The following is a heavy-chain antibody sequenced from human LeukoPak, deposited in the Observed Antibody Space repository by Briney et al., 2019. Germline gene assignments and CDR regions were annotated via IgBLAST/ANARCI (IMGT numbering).Heavy chain of an antibody. CDR1: GFTFSSYA. CDR2: ISGSGGST. D-gene: IGHD2-2*01. J-gene: IGHJ4*02. Sequence: PSGGSLRLSCAASGFTFSSYAMSWVRQAPGRGLEWVSAISGSGGSTYYADSVKGRFTISRDNSKNTLYLQMNSLRAEDTAVYYCAKDGYCSSTSCYAADGFDYWGQGTLVTVSS. CDR3: AKDGYCSSTSCYAADGFDY. V-gene: IGHV3-23*01.